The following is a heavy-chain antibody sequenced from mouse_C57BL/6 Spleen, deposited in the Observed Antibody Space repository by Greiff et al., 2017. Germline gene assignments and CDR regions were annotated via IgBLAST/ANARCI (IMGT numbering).Heavy chain of an antibody. D-gene: IGHD1-1*01. CDR3: ARSYYGSSLFAY. CDR2: INYDGSSN. V-gene: IGHV5-16*01. Sequence: EVQLVESEGGLVQPGSSMKLSCTASGFTFSDYYMAWVRQVPEKGLEWVANINYDGSSNYYLDSLKSRFIITRDNAKNILYLQMSSLKSEDTATYYCARSYYGSSLFAYWGQGTLVTVSA. J-gene: IGHJ3*01. CDR1: GFTFSDYY.